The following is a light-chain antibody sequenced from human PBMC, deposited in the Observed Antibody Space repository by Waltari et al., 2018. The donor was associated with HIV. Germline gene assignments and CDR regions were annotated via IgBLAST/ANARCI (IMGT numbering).Light chain of an antibody. Sequence: DIVMTQSPDSLAVSLGERATINCKSSQSVLYSSNNENYLAWYQQKPGQPPKLLIYWASTRESWVPDRFSGSGSGTDFILTISSLQAEDVAVYYCQQYYSPPGWTFGQGTKVEIK. CDR1: QSVLYSSNNENY. CDR2: WAS. J-gene: IGKJ1*01. CDR3: QQYYSPPGWT. V-gene: IGKV4-1*01.